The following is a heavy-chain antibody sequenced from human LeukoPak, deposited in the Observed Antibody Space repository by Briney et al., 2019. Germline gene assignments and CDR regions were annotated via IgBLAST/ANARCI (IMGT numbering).Heavy chain of an antibody. V-gene: IGHV3-23*01. J-gene: IGHJ4*02. CDR3: ANSGGVPGYYYDSSGYNDY. Sequence: AGSLRLSCAASGFTFSSYAMSWVRQVPRKGLEWVSAISGSGGSTYYADSVKGRFTISRDNSKNTLYLQMNSLRAEDTAVYYCANSGGVPGYYYDSSGYNDYWGQGTLVTVSS. CDR1: GFTFSSYA. CDR2: ISGSGGST. D-gene: IGHD3-22*01.